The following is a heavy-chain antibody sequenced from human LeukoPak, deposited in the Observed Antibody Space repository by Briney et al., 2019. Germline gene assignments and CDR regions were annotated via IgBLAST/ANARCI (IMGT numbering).Heavy chain of an antibody. CDR1: GFTFSSYA. CDR3: ARNRFLDY. D-gene: IGHD1/OR15-1a*01. V-gene: IGHV3-30*04. Sequence: PGRSLRLSCAASGFTFSSYAMHWVRQAPGKGLEWVAVISYDGSNKYYADSVKGRFTISRDNSKNTLYLQMNSLRAEDTAVYYCARNRFLDYWGQGTLVTVSS. CDR2: ISYDGSNK. J-gene: IGHJ4*02.